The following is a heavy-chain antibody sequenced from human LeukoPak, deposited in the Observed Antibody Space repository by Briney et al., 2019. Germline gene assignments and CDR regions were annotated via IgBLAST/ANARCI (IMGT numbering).Heavy chain of an antibody. CDR2: IYYSGST. CDR1: GGSISSYY. J-gene: IGHJ5*02. V-gene: IGHV4-59*01. D-gene: IGHD3-10*01. Sequence: SETLSLTCTVSGGSISSYYWSWIRQPPGKGLEWIGYIYYSGSTNYNPSLKSRVTISVDTSKNQFSLKLSSVTAADTAVYYCARDYYGSGSYRVHNWFDPWGQGTLVTVSS. CDR3: ARDYYGSGSYRVHNWFDP.